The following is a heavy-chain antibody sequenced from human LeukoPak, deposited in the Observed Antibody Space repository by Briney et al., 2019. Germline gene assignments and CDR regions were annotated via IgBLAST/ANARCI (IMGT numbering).Heavy chain of an antibody. Sequence: GGSLRLSCAASGFTFNTYPMHWVRQAPGKGLEWVAIITYDGSSKYYADSVKGRFTISRDNSKNTLYLQMNSLRNDDTAVYYCAREGKVAGNHVDYWGQGTLVTVSS. CDR1: GFTFNTYP. CDR3: AREGKVAGNHVDY. J-gene: IGHJ4*02. CDR2: ITYDGSSK. V-gene: IGHV3-30-3*01. D-gene: IGHD6-19*01.